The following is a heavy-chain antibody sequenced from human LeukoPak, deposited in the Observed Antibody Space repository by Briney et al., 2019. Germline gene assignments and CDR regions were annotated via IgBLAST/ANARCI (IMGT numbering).Heavy chain of an antibody. CDR3: AKTSSGGYSDY. V-gene: IGHV1-18*01. Sequence: ASVKVSCKASVYTFTSSGISWVRQAPGQGLEWMGWISTYTGYSKYAQNLQGRVTMTADTSTSTAYMELSSLRSDDTAVYYCAKTSSGGYSDYWGQGTLVTVSS. J-gene: IGHJ4*02. D-gene: IGHD6-19*01. CDR1: VYTFTSSG. CDR2: ISTYTGYS.